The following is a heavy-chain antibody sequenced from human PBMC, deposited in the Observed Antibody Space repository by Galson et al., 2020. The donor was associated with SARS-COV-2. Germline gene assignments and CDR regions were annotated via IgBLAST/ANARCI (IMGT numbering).Heavy chain of an antibody. D-gene: IGHD2-21*02. CDR3: VRDGDRKSDY. CDR1: GFTVRSIY. CDR2: LSDSGYT. J-gene: IGHJ4*02. V-gene: IGHV3-66*01. Sequence: GESLKISCAVSGFTVRSIYMSWVRQAPGKRLEWVSGLSDSGYTKYADSVRDRFTISRDNSKNTLYLQMNSLRAEDTAVYYCVRDGDRKSDYWGQGTLVTVSS.